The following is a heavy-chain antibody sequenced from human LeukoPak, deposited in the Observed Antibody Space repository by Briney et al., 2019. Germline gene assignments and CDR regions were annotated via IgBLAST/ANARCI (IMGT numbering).Heavy chain of an antibody. CDR1: GGSMSSGDYY. J-gene: IGHJ6*02. CDR3: AGGLYYYGMDV. Sequence: SETLSLTCSVSGGSMSSGDYYWSWLRQPPGKGLEWIGYIYNSGTAYYHPSLKSRVTLSVDPSKNQFSLKLSSVTVADTAVYSCAGGLYYYGMDVWGQGTTVTVSS. CDR2: IYNSGTA. V-gene: IGHV4-30-4*01.